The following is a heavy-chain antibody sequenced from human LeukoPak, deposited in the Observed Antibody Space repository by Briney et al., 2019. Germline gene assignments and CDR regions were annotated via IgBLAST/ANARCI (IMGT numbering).Heavy chain of an antibody. D-gene: IGHD6-6*01. CDR2: IYYSGST. J-gene: IGHJ3*02. Sequence: PSETLSLTCTVSGGSISSYYWSWLRQPPGKGLEWIGYIYYSGSTNYNPSLKSRVTISVDTSKNQFSLKLSSVTAADTAVYYCAREYSSFDAFDIWGQGTMVTVSS. V-gene: IGHV4-59*01. CDR1: GGSISSYY. CDR3: AREYSSFDAFDI.